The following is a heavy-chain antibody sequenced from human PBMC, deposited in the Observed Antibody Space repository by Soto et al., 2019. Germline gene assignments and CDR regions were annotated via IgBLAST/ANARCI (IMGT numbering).Heavy chain of an antibody. CDR2: IYHSGST. V-gene: IGHV4-4*02. J-gene: IGHJ6*02. CDR1: GGSISSSNW. D-gene: IGHD6-13*01. CDR3: AREGVAAAGADYYYYGMDV. Sequence: QVQLQESGPGLVKPSGTLSLTCAVSGGSISSSNWWSWVRQPPGKGLEWIGEIYHSGSTNYNPSLKSRVTISVDKSKNQFSLKLSSVTAADTAVYYCAREGVAAAGADYYYYGMDVWGQGTTVTVSS.